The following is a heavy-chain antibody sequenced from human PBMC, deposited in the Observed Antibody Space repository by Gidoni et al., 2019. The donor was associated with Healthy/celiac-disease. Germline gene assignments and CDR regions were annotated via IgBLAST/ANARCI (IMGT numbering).Heavy chain of an antibody. CDR3: ARDRGYSSSWQPYNWFDP. J-gene: IGHJ5*02. CDR2: INPNSGGT. D-gene: IGHD6-13*01. Sequence: QVQLVQSGAEVKKPGASVKVSCKASGYTFTGYYMHWVRQAPGQGLEWMGWINPNSGGTNYAQKFQGWVTMTRDTSISTAYMELSRLRSDDTAVYYCARDRGYSSSWQPYNWFDPWGQGTLVTVSS. CDR1: GYTFTGYY. V-gene: IGHV1-2*04.